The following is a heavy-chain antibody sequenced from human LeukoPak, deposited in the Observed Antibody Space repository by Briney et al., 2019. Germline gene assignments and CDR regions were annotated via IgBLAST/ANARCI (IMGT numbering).Heavy chain of an antibody. Sequence: PGGSLRLSCAASGFTVSSNYMSWVHQAQGKGLEWVSVIYSGGSTYYADSVKGRFTISRDNSKNTLYLQMNSLRAEDTAVYYCARDLLMAAAGPFDYWGQGTLVTVSS. CDR3: ARDLLMAAAGPFDY. CDR2: IYSGGST. CDR1: GFTVSSNY. J-gene: IGHJ4*02. V-gene: IGHV3-66*01. D-gene: IGHD6-13*01.